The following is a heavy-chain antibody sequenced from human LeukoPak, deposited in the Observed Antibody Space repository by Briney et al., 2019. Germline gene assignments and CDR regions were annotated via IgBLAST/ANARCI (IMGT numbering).Heavy chain of an antibody. CDR1: GGSISSYY. D-gene: IGHD5-12*01. Sequence: KSSETLSLTCTVSGGSISSYYWSWIRQPPGKGLEWIGYIYYSGRTNYNPSLKSRVTISVDTSKNQFSLKLSSVTAADTAVYYCARAEGYSGYDYAFDIWGQGTMVTVSS. V-gene: IGHV4-59*01. J-gene: IGHJ3*02. CDR3: ARAEGYSGYDYAFDI. CDR2: IYYSGRT.